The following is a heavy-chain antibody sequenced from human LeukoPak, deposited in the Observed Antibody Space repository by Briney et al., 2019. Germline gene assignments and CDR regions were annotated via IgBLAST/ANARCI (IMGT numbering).Heavy chain of an antibody. CDR2: ISPNSGGT. CDR1: GYTFTGYY. D-gene: IGHD3-16*01. Sequence: ASVKVSCKASGYTFTGYYMHWVRQAPGQGLEWMGWISPNSGGTNYAQKFQGRVTMTRDTSISIAYMELSSLRSDDTAVYYCARQASAGSYPPDYWGQGTLVTVSS. V-gene: IGHV1-2*02. J-gene: IGHJ4*02. CDR3: ARQASAGSYPPDY.